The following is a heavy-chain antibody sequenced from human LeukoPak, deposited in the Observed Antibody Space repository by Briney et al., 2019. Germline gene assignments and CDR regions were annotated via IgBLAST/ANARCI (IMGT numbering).Heavy chain of an antibody. Sequence: PGGSLRLSCAASGFTFSSYSMKWVRQAPGKGLEWVSYISSGSSTIYYADSVKGRFTISRDNAKNSLYLQVNSLRVEDTAVYYCARGRDTAMALGYWGQGTLVTVSS. D-gene: IGHD5-18*01. CDR2: ISSGSSTI. CDR3: ARGRDTAMALGY. CDR1: GFTFSSYS. V-gene: IGHV3-48*01. J-gene: IGHJ4*02.